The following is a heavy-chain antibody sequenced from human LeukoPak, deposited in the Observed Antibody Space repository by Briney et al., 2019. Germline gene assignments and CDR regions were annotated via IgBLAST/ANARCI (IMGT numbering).Heavy chain of an antibody. J-gene: IGHJ4*02. V-gene: IGHV3-30*18. CDR1: GFVFSDCG. Sequence: GISLRLSCAASGFVFSDCGMHWVRQAPGKGLEWVAVISYDGSEIHYADSVKGRFVISRDISKSTLHLQMNSMRVEDTAVYHCVKEQNTGWYRVGHYWGEGTLVGVSS. D-gene: IGHD6-19*01. CDR2: ISYDGSEI. CDR3: VKEQNTGWYRVGHY.